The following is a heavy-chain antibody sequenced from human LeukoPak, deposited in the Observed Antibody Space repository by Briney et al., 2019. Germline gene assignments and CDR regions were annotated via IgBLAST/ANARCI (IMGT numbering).Heavy chain of an antibody. Sequence: GGSLRLSCEASGFAFSSCAMTWLRQAPGEGLGWVSTTSSGGGSTFYADSVKGRFTIFRDNSKNTLYLQMSSLRDEDTAFYYCAKGAWGPGNNWFDPWGQGTLVTVSS. V-gene: IGHV3-23*01. CDR3: AKGAWGPGNNWFDP. J-gene: IGHJ5*02. CDR2: TSSGGGST. CDR1: GFAFSSCA. D-gene: IGHD1-26*01.